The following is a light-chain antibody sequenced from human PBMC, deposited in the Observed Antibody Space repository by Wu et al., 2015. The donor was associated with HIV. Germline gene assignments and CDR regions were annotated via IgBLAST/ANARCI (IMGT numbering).Light chain of an antibody. CDR1: RILLV. Sequence: VGDESHLSCGQARILLVFNWYHKSQGKPSTPYLCLIVLQRGVPSRFSGSGSGSDFSLTINNLQIEDVATYYCQQSHSIPRTFGQGTKVEI. J-gene: IGKJ1*01. CDR3: QQSHSIPRT. CDR2: LI. V-gene: IGKV1-39*01.